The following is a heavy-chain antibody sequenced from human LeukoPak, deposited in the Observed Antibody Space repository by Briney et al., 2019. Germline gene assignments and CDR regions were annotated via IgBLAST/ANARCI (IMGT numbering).Heavy chain of an antibody. CDR2: INPSGGST. CDR1: GYTFTSYY. D-gene: IGHD2-2*01. J-gene: IGHJ4*02. Sequence: GASVKVSCKASGYTFTSYYMHWVRQAPGQGLEWMGIINPSGGSTSYAQKFQGRVTMTRDTSTSTVYMELNSLRAEDTAVYYCAKDQVSVVVPAAIYGYWGQGTLVTVSS. V-gene: IGHV1-46*01. CDR3: AKDQVSVVVPAAIYGY.